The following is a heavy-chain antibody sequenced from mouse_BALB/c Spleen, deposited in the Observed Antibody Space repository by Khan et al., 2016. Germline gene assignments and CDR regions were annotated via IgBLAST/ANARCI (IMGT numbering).Heavy chain of an antibody. J-gene: IGHJ2*01. V-gene: IGHV1S81*02. Sequence: QVQLQQPGAELVKPGASVKLSCKASGYTFTSYWMQWVKQRPGQGLEWIGEINPSNGRTNYNEKFKSKATLTVDKSSSTAYMQLSSLTSEDSAVYYCARSRTGTSYFDYWGQGTTLTVSS. CDR1: GYTFTSYW. CDR2: INPSNGRT. D-gene: IGHD4-1*01. CDR3: ARSRTGTSYFDY.